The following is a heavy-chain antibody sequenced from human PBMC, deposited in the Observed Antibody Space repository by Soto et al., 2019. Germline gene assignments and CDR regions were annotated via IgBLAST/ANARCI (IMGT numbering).Heavy chain of an antibody. CDR1: GFTFTSYG. CDR2: IRGDGGQT. V-gene: IGHV3-23*01. Sequence: PGGSLRLSCTASGFTFTSYGMGWVRQAPGKGLQWVSTIRGDGGQTHYTDSVKGRFSISRDNSKNTVYLQMDSLRAEDTAMYLCARDVGLDSDDFFAHWGQGTQVTVSS. D-gene: IGHD4-17*01. CDR3: ARDVGLDSDDFFAH. J-gene: IGHJ1*01.